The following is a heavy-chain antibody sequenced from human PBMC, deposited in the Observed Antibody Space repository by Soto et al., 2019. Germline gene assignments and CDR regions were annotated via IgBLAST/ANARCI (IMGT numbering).Heavy chain of an antibody. CDR2: INPSGGST. J-gene: IGHJ6*02. Sequence: ASVKVSCKASEYTFTSYYMHWVRQAPGQGLEWMGIINPSGGSTSYAQKFQGRVTMTRDTSTSTVYMELSSLRSEDTAVYYCARVPAADYYYYGMDVWGQGTTVTVSS. D-gene: IGHD2-2*01. CDR3: ARVPAADYYYYGMDV. CDR1: EYTFTSYY. V-gene: IGHV1-46*01.